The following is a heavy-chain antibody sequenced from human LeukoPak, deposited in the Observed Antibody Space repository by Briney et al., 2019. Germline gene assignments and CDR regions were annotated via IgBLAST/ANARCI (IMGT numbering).Heavy chain of an antibody. CDR1: GGSISSYY. Sequence: SETLSLTCTVSGGSISSYYWSWIRQPPGKGLEWIGYMYYSGSTNYNPSLKSRVTISVDTSKNQLSLKLSSVTAVDTAMYYCARVPRTVATIFDYWGRGTLVTVSS. V-gene: IGHV4-59*01. J-gene: IGHJ4*02. D-gene: IGHD5-12*01. CDR2: MYYSGST. CDR3: ARVPRTVATIFDY.